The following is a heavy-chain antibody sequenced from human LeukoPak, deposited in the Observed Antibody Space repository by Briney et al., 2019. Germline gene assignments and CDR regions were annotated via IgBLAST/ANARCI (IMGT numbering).Heavy chain of an antibody. CDR1: GDSVSTNSAA. Sequence: SQTLSLTCAISGDSVSTNSAAWNWVRQSPSRGLEWLGRTYYRSKWYSDYAVSVRSRVSITPDTSKNEFSLQLKSVTPDDTAVYYCARDRLAVAGLFDSWGQGTLVTVSS. CDR2: TYYRSKWYS. V-gene: IGHV6-1*01. D-gene: IGHD6-19*01. J-gene: IGHJ4*02. CDR3: ARDRLAVAGLFDS.